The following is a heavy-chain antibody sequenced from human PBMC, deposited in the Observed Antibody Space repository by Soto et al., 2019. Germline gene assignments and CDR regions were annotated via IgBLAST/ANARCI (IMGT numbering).Heavy chain of an antibody. J-gene: IGHJ3*02. V-gene: IGHV2-5*02. CDR2: IYWDDDK. CDR1: GFSLSTSGVG. CDR3: AHRRVTMIVVASDAFDI. D-gene: IGHD3-22*01. Sequence: QITLKESGHTLVKPTQTLTLTCTFSGFSLSTSGVGVGWIRQPPGKALAWLALIYWDDDKRYSPSLKSRLTITKDTSKNQVVLTMTNMDPVDTATYYCAHRRVTMIVVASDAFDIWGQGTMVTVSS.